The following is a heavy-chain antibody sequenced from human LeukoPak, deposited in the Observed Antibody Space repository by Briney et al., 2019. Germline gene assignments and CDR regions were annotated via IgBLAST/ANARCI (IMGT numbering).Heavy chain of an antibody. CDR1: GYSISSGYY. J-gene: IGHJ4*02. CDR3: VRDGGLDY. CDR2: IYHSGIT. V-gene: IGHV4-38-2*02. D-gene: IGHD3-10*01. Sequence: SETLSLTCTVSGYSISSGYYRGWIRQPPGKGLEWIGTIYHSGITYYNPSLKSRVTVSVDTSKNQFSLKLSSVTAADTAMYYCVRDGGLDYWGQGTLVTVSS.